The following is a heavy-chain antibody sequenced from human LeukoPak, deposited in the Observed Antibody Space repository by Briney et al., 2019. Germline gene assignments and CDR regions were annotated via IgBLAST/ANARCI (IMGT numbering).Heavy chain of an antibody. CDR3: ATQGGFCSGGDCYGGRWFDP. Sequence: ASVKVSCKVSGYTLSALSIHWMRHSPGKGLERIGGIDPEDDEVIYAQQFEGRAAMTEDTSLDTAYMELSNLTSEDTALYYCATQGGFCSGGDCYGGRWFDPWGQGTPVIVSS. D-gene: IGHD2-21*02. V-gene: IGHV1-24*01. CDR2: IDPEDDEV. CDR1: GYTLSALS. J-gene: IGHJ5*02.